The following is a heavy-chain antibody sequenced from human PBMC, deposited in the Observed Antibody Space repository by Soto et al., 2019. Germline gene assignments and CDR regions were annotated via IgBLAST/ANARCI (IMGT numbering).Heavy chain of an antibody. J-gene: IGHJ3*02. D-gene: IGHD3-9*01. CDR2: MNPNSGNT. CDR1: GYTFTRYD. Sequence: ASVKVSCKASGYTFTRYDINWVRQATGQGLEWMGWMNPNSGNTGYAQKFQGRVTMTRNTSISTAYMELSSLRSEDTAVYYCATYYDILSCYYRGDAFDIWGQGTTVLVSS. V-gene: IGHV1-8*01. CDR3: ATYYDILSCYYRGDAFDI.